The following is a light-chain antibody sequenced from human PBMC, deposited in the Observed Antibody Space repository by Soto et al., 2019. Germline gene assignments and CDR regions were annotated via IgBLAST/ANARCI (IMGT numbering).Light chain of an antibody. J-gene: IGKJ1*01. CDR1: QRISGW. CDR2: DAS. Sequence: GDRVTITCRASQRISGWLAWYQQKPGKAPKLLIYDASSLESGVPSRFSGSGSGTDFTLTISSLQPDDFATYYCQQYDSSWTFGQGTKVEIK. CDR3: QQYDSSWT. V-gene: IGKV1-5*01.